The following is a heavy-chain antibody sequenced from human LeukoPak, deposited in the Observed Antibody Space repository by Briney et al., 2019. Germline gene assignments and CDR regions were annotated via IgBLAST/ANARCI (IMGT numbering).Heavy chain of an antibody. CDR3: MTLRGYSYGGPDY. J-gene: IGHJ4*02. Sequence: SVKVSCKASGGTFSSYAISWVRQAPGQGLERMGGIIPIFGTANYAQKFQGRVTITADESTSTAYMELSSLRSEDTAVYYCMTLRGYSYGGPDYWGQGTLVTVSS. D-gene: IGHD5-18*01. V-gene: IGHV1-69*13. CDR2: IIPIFGTA. CDR1: GGTFSSYA.